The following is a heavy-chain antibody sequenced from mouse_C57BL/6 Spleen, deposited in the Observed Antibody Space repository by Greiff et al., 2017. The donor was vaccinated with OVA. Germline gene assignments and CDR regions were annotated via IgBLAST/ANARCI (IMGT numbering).Heavy chain of an antibody. V-gene: IGHV10-1*01. CDR3: VRHPSYGSSPWYFDV. D-gene: IGHD1-1*01. Sequence: EVKLVESGGGLVQPKGSLKLSCAASGFSFNTYAMNWVRQAPGKGLEWVARIRSKSNNYATYYADSVKDRFTISRDDSESMLYLQMNNLKTEDTAMYYCVRHPSYGSSPWYFDVWGTGTTVTVSS. CDR1: GFSFNTYA. J-gene: IGHJ1*03. CDR2: IRSKSNNYAT.